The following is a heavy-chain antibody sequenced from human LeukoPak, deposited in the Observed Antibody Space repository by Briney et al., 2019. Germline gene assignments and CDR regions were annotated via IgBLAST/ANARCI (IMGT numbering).Heavy chain of an antibody. Sequence: GGSLRLSCAASGFTFSTYAMSWVRQAPGKGLECVSAISGSGGTIYYADSVKGRFTISRDNFKNTMYLQMNSLRAEDTAVYYCAKHYYDSRGYYYPGAFDIWGQGTMVTVSS. J-gene: IGHJ3*02. V-gene: IGHV3-23*01. CDR3: AKHYYDSRGYYYPGAFDI. CDR1: GFTFSTYA. CDR2: ISGSGGTI. D-gene: IGHD3-22*01.